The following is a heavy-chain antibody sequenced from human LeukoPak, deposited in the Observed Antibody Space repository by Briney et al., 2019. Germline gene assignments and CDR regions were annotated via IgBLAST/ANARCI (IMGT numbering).Heavy chain of an antibody. CDR1: GFTFSSYG. CDR2: IWYDGSNK. D-gene: IGHD2-2*01. J-gene: IGHJ4*02. V-gene: IGHV3-33*01. CDR3: APRVGSTSPFDY. Sequence: GGSLRLSCAASGFTFSSYGMHWVRQAPGKGLEWVAVIWYDGSNKYYADSVKGRFTISRDNSKNTLYLQMNSLRAEDTAVYYCAPRVGSTSPFDYWGQGTLVTVSS.